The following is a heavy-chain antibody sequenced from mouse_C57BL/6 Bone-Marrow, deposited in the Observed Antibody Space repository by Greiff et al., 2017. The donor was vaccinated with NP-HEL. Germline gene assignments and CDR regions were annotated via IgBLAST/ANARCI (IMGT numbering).Heavy chain of an antibody. J-gene: IGHJ3*01. CDR3: ASAWFAY. Sequence: DVHLVESGPGLVKPSQSLSLTCSVTGYSITSGYYWNWIRQFPGNKLEWMGYISYDGSNNYNPSLKNRISITRDTSKNQFFLKLNSVTTEDTATYYCASAWFAYWGQGTLVTVSA. CDR1: GYSITSGYY. V-gene: IGHV3-6*01. CDR2: ISYDGSN.